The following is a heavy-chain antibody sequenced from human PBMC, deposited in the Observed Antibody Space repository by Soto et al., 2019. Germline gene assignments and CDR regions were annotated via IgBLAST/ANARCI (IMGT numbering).Heavy chain of an antibody. D-gene: IGHD3-22*01. V-gene: IGHV4-30-2*01. Sequence: LSLTCAVSGGSISSGGYSWSWIRQPPGKGLEWIGYIYHSGSTYYNPSLKSRVTISVDRSKNQFSLKLSSVTAADTAVYYCASARQYYYDSSGYSAEYFQHWGQGTLVTVSS. J-gene: IGHJ1*01. CDR2: IYHSGST. CDR3: ASARQYYYDSSGYSAEYFQH. CDR1: GGSISSGGYS.